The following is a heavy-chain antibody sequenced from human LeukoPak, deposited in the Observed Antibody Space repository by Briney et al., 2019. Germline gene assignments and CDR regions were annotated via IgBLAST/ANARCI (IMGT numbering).Heavy chain of an antibody. CDR3: ARALDFWSGYYPPDYYYYGMDV. Sequence: TPSETLSLTCAVYGGSFSGYYWSWIRQPPGKGLEWIGEINHSGSTNYNPSLKSRVTISVDTSKNQFSLKLSSVTAADTAVYYCARALDFWSGYYPPDYYYYGMDVWGQGTTVTVSS. D-gene: IGHD3-3*01. V-gene: IGHV4-34*01. J-gene: IGHJ6*02. CDR2: INHSGST. CDR1: GGSFSGYY.